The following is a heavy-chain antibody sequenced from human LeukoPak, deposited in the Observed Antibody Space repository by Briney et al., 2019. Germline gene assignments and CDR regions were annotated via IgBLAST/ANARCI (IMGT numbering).Heavy chain of an antibody. V-gene: IGHV3-48*03. Sequence: GGSLRLSCAPSGFTFSIYEMNWVRQAPGKGLEWVSYISSSGSTIYYADSVKGRFTISRDNAKNSLYLQMNSLRAEDTAVYYCARETYYGGNSEGFDYWGQGTLVTVSS. CDR1: GFTFSIYE. CDR2: ISSSGSTI. CDR3: ARETYYGGNSEGFDY. D-gene: IGHD4-23*01. J-gene: IGHJ4*02.